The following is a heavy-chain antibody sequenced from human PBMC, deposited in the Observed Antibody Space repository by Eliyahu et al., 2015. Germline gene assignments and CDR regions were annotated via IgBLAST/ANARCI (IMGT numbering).Heavy chain of an antibody. CDR2: VLFSGST. J-gene: IGHJ4*02. Sequence: QVQLQESGPGLVKPSETLSLTCTVSRGSINSYYWSWXRQPPGKGLEWIGYVLFSGSTKYNPSLKSRVTISVDTSKNQFSLKLSSVTAADTAVYYCARGTEPLDYWGQGTLVTVSS. CDR3: ARGTEPLDY. D-gene: IGHD3/OR15-3a*01. CDR1: RGSINSYY. V-gene: IGHV4-59*01.